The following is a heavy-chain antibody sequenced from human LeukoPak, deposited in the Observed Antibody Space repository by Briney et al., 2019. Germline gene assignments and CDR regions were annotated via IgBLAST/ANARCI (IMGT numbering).Heavy chain of an antibody. Sequence: GGSLRLSCAASGFTFSSYAMHWVRQAPGKGLEWVAVISYDGSNKYYADSVKGRFTISRDNSKNTLYLQMNSLRAEDTAVYYCATDYYDSSGYSPLEYSEYFQHWGQGTLVTVSS. V-gene: IGHV3-30-3*01. CDR1: GFTFSSYA. CDR2: ISYDGSNK. J-gene: IGHJ1*01. D-gene: IGHD3-22*01. CDR3: ATDYYDSSGYSPLEYSEYFQH.